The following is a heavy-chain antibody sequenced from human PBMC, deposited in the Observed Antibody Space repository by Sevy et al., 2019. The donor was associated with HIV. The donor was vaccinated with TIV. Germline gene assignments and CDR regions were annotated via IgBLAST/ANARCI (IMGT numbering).Heavy chain of an antibody. V-gene: IGHV3-48*03. CDR3: LRSGGAYDAGFDP. J-gene: IGHJ5*02. Sequence: GGSLRLSCVASGFTFSSYEMNWVRQAPGKGLEWVLKISTSGKSTFYAYSVEGRVNFSRDNAKNSVFLKTNSLRAEDTAVYYCLRSGGAYDAGFDPWGQGTLVTVSS. D-gene: IGHD3-22*01. CDR1: GFTFSSYE. CDR2: ISTSGKST.